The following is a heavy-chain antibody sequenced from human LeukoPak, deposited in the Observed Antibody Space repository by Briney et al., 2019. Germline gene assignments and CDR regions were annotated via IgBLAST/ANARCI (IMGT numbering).Heavy chain of an antibody. J-gene: IGHJ6*03. CDR3: ARGSYCSGGSCYLHYYYYYMDV. CDR1: GYTFTGYY. V-gene: IGHV1-2*02. CDR2: INPNSGGT. D-gene: IGHD2-15*01. Sequence: GASVEVSCKASGYTFTGYYMHWVRQAPGQGLEWMGWINPNSGGTNYAQKFQGRVTMTRDTSISTAYMELSRLRSDDTAVYYCARGSYCSGGSCYLHYYYYYMDVWGKGTTVTISS.